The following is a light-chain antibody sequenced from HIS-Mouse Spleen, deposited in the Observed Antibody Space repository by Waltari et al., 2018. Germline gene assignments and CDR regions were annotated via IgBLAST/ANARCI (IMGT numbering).Light chain of an antibody. V-gene: IGLV2-14*01. CDR1: TIDVGGYNY. CDR3: SSYTSSSTPYV. J-gene: IGLJ1*01. CDR2: EAR. Sequence: QSALTQPPSVSGSPGQSIPISCTGTTIDVGGYNYVSWYQQHPGKAPNLMIYEARSRPSWVSNRFSGSKSCNTASLTISGLQAEDEADYYCSSYTSSSTPYVFGTGTKVTVL.